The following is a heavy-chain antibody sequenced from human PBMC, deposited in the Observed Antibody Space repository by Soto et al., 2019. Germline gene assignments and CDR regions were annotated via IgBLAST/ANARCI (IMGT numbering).Heavy chain of an antibody. CDR1: GGSISSGDYY. CDR2: IYYSGST. J-gene: IGHJ4*02. CDR3: ATYGGNSVDFDY. V-gene: IGHV4-30-4*01. Sequence: QVQLQESGPGLVKPSQTLSLTCTVSGGSISSGDYYWSWIRQPPGKGLEWIGYIYYSGSTYYNPSLKRRVTISVYTSTSQSSLKLCSVTAADTAVYYCATYGGNSVDFDYWGQGTLVTVSS. D-gene: IGHD4-17*01.